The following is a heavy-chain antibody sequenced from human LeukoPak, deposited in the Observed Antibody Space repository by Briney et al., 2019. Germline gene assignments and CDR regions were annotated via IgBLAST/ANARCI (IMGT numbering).Heavy chain of an antibody. CDR2: INPNSGGT. CDR1: GYTFTSYG. V-gene: IGHV1-2*02. D-gene: IGHD1-26*01. Sequence: ASVKVSCKASGYTFTSYGISWVRQAPGQGLEWMGWINPNSGGTNYAQKFQGRVTMTRDTSISTAYMELSRLRSDDTAVYYCAFSSYYLQGNYYYMDVWGKGTTVTVSS. J-gene: IGHJ6*03. CDR3: AFSSYYLQGNYYYMDV.